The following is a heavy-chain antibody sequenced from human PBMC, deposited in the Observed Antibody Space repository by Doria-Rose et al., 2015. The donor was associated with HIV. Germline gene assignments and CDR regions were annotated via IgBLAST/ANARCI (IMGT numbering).Heavy chain of an antibody. J-gene: IGHJ4*02. Sequence: ESGPVLVKPTETLTLTCTASGVSLSSPGMGVSWIRQPPGKALEWPANIFSDDERSYKTSLKSRLTISRGTSKSQVVLTMTDMDPVDTATYYCARIKSGRWYHKYYFDFWGQGTLVIVSA. CDR1: GVSLSSPGMG. CDR3: ARIKSGRWYHKYYFDF. CDR2: IFSDDER. D-gene: IGHD6-13*01. V-gene: IGHV2-26*01.